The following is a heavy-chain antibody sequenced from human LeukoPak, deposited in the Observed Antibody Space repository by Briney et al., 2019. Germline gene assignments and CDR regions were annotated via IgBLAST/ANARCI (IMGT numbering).Heavy chain of an antibody. Sequence: SETLSLTCTVSGGSISSSSYYWGWIRQPPGKGLEWIGSIYYSGSTYYNPSLKSRVTISVDTSKNQFSLKLSSVTAADTAVYYCASQSIAAPGGYFDYWGQGTLVTVSS. CDR2: IYYSGST. V-gene: IGHV4-39*01. J-gene: IGHJ4*02. CDR3: ASQSIAAPGGYFDY. D-gene: IGHD6-6*01. CDR1: GGSISSSSYY.